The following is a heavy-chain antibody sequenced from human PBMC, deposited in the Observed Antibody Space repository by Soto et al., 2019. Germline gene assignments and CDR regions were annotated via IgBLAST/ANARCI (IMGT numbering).Heavy chain of an antibody. Sequence: GESLKISCKGSGYSFTSYWIGWVRQMPGKGLEWMGIIYPGDSDIRYSPSFQGQVTISADKSISTAYLQWSSLKASDTAMYYCARQQDYGDYVSYYYGMDVWGQGTTVTVSS. J-gene: IGHJ6*02. CDR2: IYPGDSDI. CDR3: ARQQDYGDYVSYYYGMDV. CDR1: GYSFTSYW. D-gene: IGHD4-17*01. V-gene: IGHV5-51*01.